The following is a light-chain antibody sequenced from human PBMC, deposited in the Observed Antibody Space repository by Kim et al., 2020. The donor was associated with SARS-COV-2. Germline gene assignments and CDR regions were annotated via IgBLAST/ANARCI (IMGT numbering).Light chain of an antibody. CDR1: RLGNKY. V-gene: IGLV3-1*01. J-gene: IGLJ2*01. CDR2: QDT. CDR3: QAWDSSSVI. Sequence: VPPRHTANITCSGDRLGNKYAAWYQQRPGRSPVLLIYQDTKRPSGIPERFSGASSGNTATVTISGTQAMDEADYYCQAWDSSSVILGGGTQLTVL.